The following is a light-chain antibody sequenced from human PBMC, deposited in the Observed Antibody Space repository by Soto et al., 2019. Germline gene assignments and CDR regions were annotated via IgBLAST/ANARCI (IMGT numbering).Light chain of an antibody. Sequence: EVVMTQSPATLSVSPGERATLSCRASQSISSDLAWYQQKPGQGPRLLIYSASTRATGIPARISGSGSETEFTLTISSLQSEDFAVYYCQQYNNWPRTFGQGTRLEI. CDR1: QSISSD. V-gene: IGKV3-15*01. CDR3: QQYNNWPRT. CDR2: SAS. J-gene: IGKJ5*01.